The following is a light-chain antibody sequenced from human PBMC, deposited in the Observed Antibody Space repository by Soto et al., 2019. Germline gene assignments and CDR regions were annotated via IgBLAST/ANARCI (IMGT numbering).Light chain of an antibody. CDR3: RLDYNYPPT. V-gene: IGKV1-6*01. CDR1: QGIRND. Sequence: AIQMTQSPSSLSASVGDRVTITCRASQGIRNDLGWYQQKPGKAPKLLIYAASSLQSGVPSRFSGSGSGTDFTLTISSLQPEDFASYYCRLDYNYPPTFGQGTKVEIK. CDR2: AAS. J-gene: IGKJ1*01.